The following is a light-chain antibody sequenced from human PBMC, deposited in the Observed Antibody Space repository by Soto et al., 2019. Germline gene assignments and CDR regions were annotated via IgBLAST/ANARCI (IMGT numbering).Light chain of an antibody. CDR3: QQGNSYPLP. V-gene: IGKV1-12*01. CDR1: QDINIA. CDR2: TAS. J-gene: IGKJ4*01. Sequence: DIQMTQSPSSVSASVGDRVTITCRASQDINIALAWFQQKPGEAPRLLIYTASSLHSGVPSRFSGSGSGTDFTLTISSLQPEDFASYYCQQGNSYPLPFGGGTKVEIK.